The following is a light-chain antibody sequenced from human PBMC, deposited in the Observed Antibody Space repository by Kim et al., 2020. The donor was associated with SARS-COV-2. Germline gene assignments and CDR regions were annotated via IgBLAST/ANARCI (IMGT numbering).Light chain of an antibody. CDR3: CSYAGSSTLFV. J-gene: IGLJ1*01. CDR2: EVS. V-gene: IGLV2-23*02. CDR1: SSDVGSYNR. Sequence: SITISCTGNSSDVGSYNRVSWYQQHPGKAPKLMIYEVSKRPSGVSNRFSGSKSGNTDSLTISGLQAEDEADYYCCSYAGSSTLFVFGTGTKVTVL.